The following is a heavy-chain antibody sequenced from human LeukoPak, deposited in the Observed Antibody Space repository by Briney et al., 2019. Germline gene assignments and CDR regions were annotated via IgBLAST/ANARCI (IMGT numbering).Heavy chain of an antibody. J-gene: IGHJ4*02. CDR3: ARVLGGLLTFEY. D-gene: IGHD3-16*01. CDR1: GFTFSVYY. Sequence: PGGSLRLSCAASGFTFSVYYMSWVRQAPGKGLEWVSYICSSSSYTNYADSVKGRFTISRDNAKNSLYLQMNSLRAEGTAGYYCARVLGGLLTFEYWGQGTLVTVSS. CDR2: ICSSSSYT. V-gene: IGHV3-11*05.